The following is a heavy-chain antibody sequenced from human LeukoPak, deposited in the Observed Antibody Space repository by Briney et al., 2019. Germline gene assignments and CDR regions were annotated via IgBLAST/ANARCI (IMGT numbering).Heavy chain of an antibody. Sequence: SETLSLTCTVSGGSISSSSYYWGWIRQPPGKGLEWLGSIYYSGTTYYHPSLKSRVTISVDTSKNQFSLKLSSVTAADTAVYYCARGSSGWSYYFDYWGQGTLVTVSS. CDR3: ARGSSGWSYYFDY. V-gene: IGHV4-39*01. CDR2: IYYSGTT. J-gene: IGHJ4*02. CDR1: GGSISSSSYY. D-gene: IGHD6-19*01.